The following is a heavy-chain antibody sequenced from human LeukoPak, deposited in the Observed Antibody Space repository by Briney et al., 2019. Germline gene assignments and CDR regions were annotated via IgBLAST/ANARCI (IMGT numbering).Heavy chain of an antibody. Sequence: SETLSLTCAVYGGSFCGYYWGWIRQPPGKGLEWIGEINHSGSTNYNPSLKSRVTISVDTSKNQFSLKLSSVTAADTAVYYCARDSPIIRTYYYGSGSFFDYWGQGTLVTVSS. CDR1: GGSFCGYY. J-gene: IGHJ4*02. D-gene: IGHD3-10*01. CDR2: INHSGST. CDR3: ARDSPIIRTYYYGSGSFFDY. V-gene: IGHV4-34*01.